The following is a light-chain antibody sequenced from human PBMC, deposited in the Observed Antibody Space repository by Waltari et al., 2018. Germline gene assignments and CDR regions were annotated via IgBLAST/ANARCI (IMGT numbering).Light chain of an antibody. J-gene: IGKJ2*01. CDR3: QQLNSFPYT. CDR2: AAS. Sequence: DIQLTQSPSFLSASVGDRCTITCRASQGISRYLGWYQQQPVEAPKLLNSAASTLQSGVPSRFSGSGSGTEFTLTIRSLQPEDFATYYCQQLNSFPYTFGQGTKV. V-gene: IGKV1-9*01. CDR1: QGISRY.